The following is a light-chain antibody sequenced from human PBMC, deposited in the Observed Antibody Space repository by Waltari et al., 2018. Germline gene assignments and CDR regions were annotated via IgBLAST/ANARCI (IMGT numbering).Light chain of an antibody. V-gene: IGLV1-40*01. Sequence: QSVLTQPPSVSRAPRPTGTISCTGRESNIGAGSDVHWYQQRPGEAPKLLSYGVNPRPLGVPDRFSGSQSGTSASLAIRGLQAEDEADYYCQSYDPSLSVVFGGGTKLTVV. J-gene: IGLJ2*01. CDR3: QSYDPSLSVV. CDR2: GVN. CDR1: ESNIGAGSD.